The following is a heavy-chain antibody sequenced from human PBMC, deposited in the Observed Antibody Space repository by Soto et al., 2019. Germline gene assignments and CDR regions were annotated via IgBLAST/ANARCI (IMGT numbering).Heavy chain of an antibody. D-gene: IGHD2-2*01. V-gene: IGHV1-69*01. CDR2: IIPISDTT. Sequence: QVQLVQSGAEVKKPGSSVKVSCKASGGTFSSYAISWVRQAPGQGLEWMGGIIPISDTTNYAQKFQGRVTIPADESTSTAYMELSSLRSADTAVYYCARSQGSSTSLEIYYYYYYGMDVWGQGTTVTVSS. J-gene: IGHJ6*02. CDR1: GGTFSSYA. CDR3: ARSQGSSTSLEIYYYYYYGMDV.